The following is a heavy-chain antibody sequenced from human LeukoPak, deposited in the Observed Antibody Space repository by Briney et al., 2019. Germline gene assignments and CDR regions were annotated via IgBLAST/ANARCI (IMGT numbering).Heavy chain of an antibody. CDR2: IYHSGST. D-gene: IGHD1-26*01. V-gene: IGHV4-59*08. Sequence: SETLSLTCTVSGGSISSYYWSWIRQTPGKGLEWIGNIYHSGSTNYNPSLKSRVTMSVDTSKNQFILKVDSVTAADTAVYYCARYGRLRSSQSNWFDPWGQGTLVTVSS. J-gene: IGHJ5*02. CDR3: ARYGRLRSSQSNWFDP. CDR1: GGSISSYY.